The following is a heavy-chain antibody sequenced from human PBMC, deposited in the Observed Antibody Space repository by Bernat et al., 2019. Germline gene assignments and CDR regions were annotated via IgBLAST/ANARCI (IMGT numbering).Heavy chain of an antibody. Sequence: EVQLVESGGGLVQPGGSLRLSCAASGFTFSSYWMSWVRQAPGKGLEWVANIKQDGSEKYYVDSVEGRFTISRDNAKNSLYLQMNSLRAEDTAVYYCAGDRTGAIAAAACLYYYYYMDFWGKGTTVTVSS. CDR3: AGDRTGAIAAAACLYYYYYMDF. CDR2: IKQDGSEK. CDR1: GFTFSSYW. V-gene: IGHV3-7*03. D-gene: IGHD6-13*01. J-gene: IGHJ6*03.